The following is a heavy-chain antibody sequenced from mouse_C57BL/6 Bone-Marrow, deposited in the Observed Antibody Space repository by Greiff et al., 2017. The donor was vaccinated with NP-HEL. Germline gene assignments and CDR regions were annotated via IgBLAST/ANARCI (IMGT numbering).Heavy chain of an antibody. V-gene: IGHV1-55*01. CDR1: GYTFTSYW. Sequence: QVQLKQPGAELVKPGASVKMSCKASGYTFTSYWITWVKQRPGQGLEWIGDIYPGSGSTNYNDKFKSKATLTVDTSTSTAYMQLSSLTSEDSAVYYCARDYYYGSSLFDYWGQGTTLTVSS. J-gene: IGHJ2*01. D-gene: IGHD1-1*01. CDR2: IYPGSGST. CDR3: ARDYYYGSSLFDY.